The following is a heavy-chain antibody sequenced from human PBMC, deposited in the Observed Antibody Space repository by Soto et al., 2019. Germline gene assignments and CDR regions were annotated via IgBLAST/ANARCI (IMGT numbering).Heavy chain of an antibody. CDR1: GYTLTELS. CDR2: FDPEDGET. CDR3: ATDGPDTAMVDFDY. J-gene: IGHJ4*02. V-gene: IGHV1-24*01. Sequence: ASVKVSCKVSGYTLTELSMHWVRQAPGKGLEWMGGFDPEDGETIYAQKFQGRVTMTEDTSTDTAYMELSSLRSEDTAVYYCATDGPDTAMVDFDYWGQGTLVTVSS. D-gene: IGHD5-18*01.